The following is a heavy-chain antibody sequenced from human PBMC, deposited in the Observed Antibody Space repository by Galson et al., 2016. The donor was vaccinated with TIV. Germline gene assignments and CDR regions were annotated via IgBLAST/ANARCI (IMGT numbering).Heavy chain of an antibody. CDR3: ARPHYRDGDY. D-gene: IGHD4-17*01. V-gene: IGHV1-18*04. CDR2: ISGYSGNT. J-gene: IGHJ4*02. CDR1: GYTFSSYS. Sequence: SVKVSCKASGYTFSSYSINWVRQAPGQGLEWMGWISGYSGNTNYAQKFQGRVTMTTDTSTGTAYMELRSLRSDDTAVYYCARPHYRDGDYWGLGTLVTVSS.